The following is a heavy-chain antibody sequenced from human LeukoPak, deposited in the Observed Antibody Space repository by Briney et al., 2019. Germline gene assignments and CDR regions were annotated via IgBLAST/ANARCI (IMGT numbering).Heavy chain of an antibody. J-gene: IGHJ4*02. Sequence: QTGGSLRLSCAASGFTFSNYWMTWVRQAPGKGLEWVAHINQDGSKEHYMDSVKARFTISRDNAKNSLSLQMNSLRAEDTAVYYCVRDGGVSGYDLLDYWGQGTLVTVSS. V-gene: IGHV3-7*01. CDR3: VRDGGVSGYDLLDY. CDR2: INQDGSKE. D-gene: IGHD5-12*01. CDR1: GFTFSNYW.